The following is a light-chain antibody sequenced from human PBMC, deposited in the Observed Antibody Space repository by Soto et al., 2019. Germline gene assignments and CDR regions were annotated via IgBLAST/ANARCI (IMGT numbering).Light chain of an antibody. CDR3: QQYYA. Sequence: EIVLTQSPGTLSVSPGERATLSCRASQSVSSSYLAWYQQKPGQAPRLLIYGASSRATGIPDRFSGSGSGTDFTLTISRLEPEDFAVYYCQQYYAFGQGTKVEIK. J-gene: IGKJ1*01. V-gene: IGKV3-20*01. CDR1: QSVSSSY. CDR2: GAS.